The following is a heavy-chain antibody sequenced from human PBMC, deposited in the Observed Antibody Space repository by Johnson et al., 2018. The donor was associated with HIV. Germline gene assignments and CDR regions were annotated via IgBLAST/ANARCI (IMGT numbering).Heavy chain of an antibody. V-gene: IGHV3-30-3*01. CDR2: ISYDGSNK. D-gene: IGHD1-26*01. Sequence: QVQLVESGGGVVQPGRSLRLSCAASGFTFSSYAMHWVRQAPGKGLEWVAVISYDGSNKYYADSVQGRFTISRDNSKNTLYLQMNSLRREHTAVYYCARDRGGGSYHDAFDIWGQVTMVTVSS. CDR1: GFTFSSYA. CDR3: ARDRGGGSYHDAFDI. J-gene: IGHJ3*02.